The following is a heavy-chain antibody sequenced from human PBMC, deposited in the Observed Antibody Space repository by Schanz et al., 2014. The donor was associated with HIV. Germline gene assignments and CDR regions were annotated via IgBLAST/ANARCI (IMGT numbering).Heavy chain of an antibody. CDR3: ARDRSAAVTASDS. CDR2: INTSTGNV. J-gene: IGHJ4*02. CDR1: GYIFTSNG. D-gene: IGHD6-13*01. Sequence: QVQLVQSGAEVKKPGASVRVSCKTSGYIFTSNGISWVRQAPGQGLEWMGWINTSTGNVDYSQNFQARVTLTTDTSTRTVYMELRSLRSDDTAVYYCARDRSAAVTASDSWGQGTLVTVSS. V-gene: IGHV1-18*01.